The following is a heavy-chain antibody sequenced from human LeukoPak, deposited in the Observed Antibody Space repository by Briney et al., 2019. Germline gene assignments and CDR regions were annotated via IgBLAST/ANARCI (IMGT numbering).Heavy chain of an antibody. D-gene: IGHD6-13*01. CDR1: GFTFSNYG. CDR3: ARWGAAAGYFDS. CDR2: IRYDGSDS. Sequence: GGSLSLYCAASGFTFSNYGMHWVRQAPGMGLEWVVFIRYDGSDSHSAVSVKGRFTIARYNTKNTLYLRMISLRAEDTDVYYCARWGAAAGYFDSWGQGTLVTVSS. V-gene: IGHV3-30*02. J-gene: IGHJ4*02.